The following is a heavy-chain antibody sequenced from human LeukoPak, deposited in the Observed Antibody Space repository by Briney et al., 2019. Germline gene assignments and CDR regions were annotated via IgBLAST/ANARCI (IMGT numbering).Heavy chain of an antibody. J-gene: IGHJ4*02. V-gene: IGHV3-23*01. CDR3: AKDFDSSGYYDYFDY. D-gene: IGHD3-22*01. CDR2: ISGSGGST. CDR1: GFTFSSYG. Sequence: GGSLRLSCAASGFTFSSYGMSWVRQALGKGLEWVSAISGSGGSTYYADSVKGRFTISRDNSKNTLYLQMNSLRAEDTAVYYCAKDFDSSGYYDYFDYWGQGTLVTVSS.